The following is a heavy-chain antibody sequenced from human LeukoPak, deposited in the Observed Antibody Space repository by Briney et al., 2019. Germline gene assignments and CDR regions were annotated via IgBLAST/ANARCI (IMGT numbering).Heavy chain of an antibody. V-gene: IGHV1-69*05. CDR3: ARGYYYDSSGYSNYFDY. Sequence: SVKVSCKASGGTFSSYAISWVRQAPGQGLEWMGRIIPIFGTANYAQKFQGRVTITTDESTSTAYMELSSLRSEDTAVYYCARGYYYDSSGYSNYFDYWGQGTLVTVSS. D-gene: IGHD3-22*01. J-gene: IGHJ4*02. CDR1: GGTFSSYA. CDR2: IIPIFGTA.